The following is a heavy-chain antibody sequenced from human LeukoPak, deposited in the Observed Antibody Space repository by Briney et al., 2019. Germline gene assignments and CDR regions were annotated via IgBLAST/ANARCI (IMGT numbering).Heavy chain of an antibody. J-gene: IGHJ2*01. CDR1: GGSFSGYY. CDR3: ARVYYSSSYDYWYFDL. Sequence: PSETLSLTCAVYGGSFSGYYWSWIRQPPGKGLEWIGEINHSGSTNYNPSLKSRVTISVDTSKNQFSLKLSSVTAADTAVYYCARVYYSSSYDYWYFDLWGRGTLVTVSS. D-gene: IGHD6-13*01. CDR2: INHSGST. V-gene: IGHV4-34*01.